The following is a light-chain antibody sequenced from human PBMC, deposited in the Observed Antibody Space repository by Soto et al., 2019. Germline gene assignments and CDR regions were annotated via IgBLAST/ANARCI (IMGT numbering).Light chain of an antibody. CDR1: SSDFGSYNL. J-gene: IGLJ1*01. CDR3: CSYAGSSTFYV. Sequence: QSVLTQPASVSGSPGQSITISCTVTSSDFGSYNLISWYQQYPDKAPKLMIYEVNKRPSGVSNRFSGSKSGNTASLTISGLQAEDEADYYCCSYAGSSTFYVFGSGTKVTVL. V-gene: IGLV2-23*02. CDR2: EVN.